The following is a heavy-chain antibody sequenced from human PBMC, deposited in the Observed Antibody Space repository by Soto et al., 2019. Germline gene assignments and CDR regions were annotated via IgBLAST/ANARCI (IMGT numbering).Heavy chain of an antibody. D-gene: IGHD6-13*01. CDR3: AKDQGNSWYEIDY. CDR1: GGTFSSYT. CDR2: IIPILGIA. Sequence: ASVKVSCKASGGTFSSYTISWVRQAPGQGLEWMGRIIPILGIANYAQKFQGRVTITADKSTSTAYMELSSLRSEDTAVYYCAKDQGNSWYEIDYWGQGTLVTVSS. J-gene: IGHJ4*02. V-gene: IGHV1-69*04.